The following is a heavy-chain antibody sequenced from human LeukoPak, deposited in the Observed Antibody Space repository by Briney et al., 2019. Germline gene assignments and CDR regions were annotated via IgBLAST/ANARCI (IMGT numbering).Heavy chain of an antibody. J-gene: IGHJ4*02. D-gene: IGHD5-12*01. CDR1: GFTFSSYA. V-gene: IGHV3-30*07. CDR2: ISYDGSNK. Sequence: PGGSLRLSCAASGFTFSSYAMHWVRQAPGKGLGWAAVISYDGSNKFYADSVKGRFTISRDNSKNTLYLQMHSLRAEDTAVYYCAKALGSIVVTASDYWGQGTLVTVSS. CDR3: AKALGSIVVTASDY.